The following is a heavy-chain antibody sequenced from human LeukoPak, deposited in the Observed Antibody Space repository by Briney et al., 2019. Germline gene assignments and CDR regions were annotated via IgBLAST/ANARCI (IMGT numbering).Heavy chain of an antibody. D-gene: IGHD6-13*01. CDR3: ARLGSSSWYGFAVAGTSSDY. CDR1: GGSFSGYY. J-gene: IGHJ4*02. Sequence: SETLSLTCAVYGGSFSGYYWSWIRQPPGKGLEWIGEINHSGSTNYNPSLKSRVTISVDTSKNQFSLKLSSVTAADTAVYYCARLGSSSWYGFAVAGTSSDYWGQGTLVTVSS. V-gene: IGHV4-34*01. CDR2: INHSGST.